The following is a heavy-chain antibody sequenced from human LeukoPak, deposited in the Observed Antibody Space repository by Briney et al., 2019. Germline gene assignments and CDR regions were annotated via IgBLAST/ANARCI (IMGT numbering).Heavy chain of an antibody. Sequence: GGSLRLSCAASGFTFSSYTMSWVRQAPGKGLEWVSTITTSDGNTYYADSVKGRFTVSRDNSKNTLFLQMNSLRAEDTAVYYCVRWAREAVIWGQGIQVIVSS. CDR1: GFTFSSYT. CDR2: ITTSDGNT. CDR3: VRWAREAVI. J-gene: IGHJ4*02. V-gene: IGHV3-23*01. D-gene: IGHD2-2*01.